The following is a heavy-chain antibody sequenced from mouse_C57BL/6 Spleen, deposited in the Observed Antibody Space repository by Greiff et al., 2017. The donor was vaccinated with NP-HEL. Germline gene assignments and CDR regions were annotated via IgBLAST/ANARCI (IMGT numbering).Heavy chain of an antibody. J-gene: IGHJ1*03. D-gene: IGHD1-1*01. V-gene: IGHV1-22*01. CDR3: ARTVPYYYGSSYGYFDV. CDR2: INPNNGGT. Sequence: VQLQQSGPELVKPGASVKMSCKASGYTFTDYNMHWVKQSHGKSLEWIGYINPNNGGTSYNQKFKGKATLTVNKSSSTAYLELRSLTSEDSAVYYCARTVPYYYGSSYGYFDVWGTGTTVTVSS. CDR1: GYTFTDYN.